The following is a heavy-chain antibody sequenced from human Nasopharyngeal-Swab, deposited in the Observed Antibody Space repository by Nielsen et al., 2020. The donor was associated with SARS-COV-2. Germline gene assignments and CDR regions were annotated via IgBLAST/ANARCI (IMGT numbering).Heavy chain of an antibody. CDR1: GGAFSGFY. CDR2: INPSGST. Sequence: SELSLTCAVYGGAFSGFYWSWIRHSPGEGLEWIGEINPSGSTDYNPSLKSRVSMSVDTSKNQVFLKLRSVTAADTGLYYCARGRRERAPRYYYYGMDVWGQGTTVTVS. J-gene: IGHJ6*02. D-gene: IGHD1-1*01. V-gene: IGHV4-34*01. CDR3: ARGRRERAPRYYYYGMDV.